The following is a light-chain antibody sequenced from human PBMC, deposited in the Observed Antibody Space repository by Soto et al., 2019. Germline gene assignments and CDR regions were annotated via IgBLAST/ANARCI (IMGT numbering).Light chain of an antibody. CDR3: QHFNPYVWT. J-gene: IGKJ1*01. V-gene: IGKV1-9*01. Sequence: IQLTQSPSSLSESVGDRVTITWRASQGISGYLAWYQLKPGKAPKLLIYGVSTLQSGVPSRFSGSGSGTDFILTISVLQPEDFATYYCQHFNPYVWTFGQGTKVDIK. CDR2: GVS. CDR1: QGISGY.